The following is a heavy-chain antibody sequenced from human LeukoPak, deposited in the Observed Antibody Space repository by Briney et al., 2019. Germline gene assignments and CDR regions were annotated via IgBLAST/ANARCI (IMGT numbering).Heavy chain of an antibody. CDR1: GFTFDDYA. V-gene: IGHV3-9*03. Sequence: QPGGSLRLSCAASGFTFDDYAMHWVRQAPGKGLEWVSSISWNSGSIGYADSVKGRFTISRDNTKNSLYLQMNSLRAEDMALYYCAKDIATMVRGAVDYWGQGTLVTVSS. CDR2: ISWNSGSI. D-gene: IGHD3-10*01. J-gene: IGHJ4*02. CDR3: AKDIATMVRGAVDY.